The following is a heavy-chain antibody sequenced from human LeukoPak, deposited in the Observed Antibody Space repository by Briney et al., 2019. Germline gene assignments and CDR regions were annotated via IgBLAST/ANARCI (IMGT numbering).Heavy chain of an antibody. CDR2: IYYSGST. CDR3: ARHGHYDILTGYDFDY. J-gene: IGHJ4*02. V-gene: IGHV4-39*01. CDR1: GGSISSSSDC. D-gene: IGHD3-9*01. Sequence: SETLSLTCTVSGGSISSSSDCWGWIRQPPGRGLEWIGSIYYSGSTYYNPSLTSRVTISVGTSKNQFSLKLSSVTAADTAVYYCARHGHYDILTGYDFDYWGQGTLVTVSS.